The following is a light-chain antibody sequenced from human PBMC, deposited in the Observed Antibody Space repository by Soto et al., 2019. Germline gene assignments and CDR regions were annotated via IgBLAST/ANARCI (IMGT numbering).Light chain of an antibody. CDR2: RNN. V-gene: IGLV1-47*01. CDR1: SSNIGSNY. CDR3: AAGNDSLSGSV. Sequence: QSVLTQPPSASGTPVQRVTISCSGTSSNIGSNYVYSYQQLPGTAPKLIIYRNNQRPSGVPARFSGSKSGTSASLAISGVRSEDDADYSCAAGNDSLSGSVFGGGTKRTVL. J-gene: IGLJ3*02.